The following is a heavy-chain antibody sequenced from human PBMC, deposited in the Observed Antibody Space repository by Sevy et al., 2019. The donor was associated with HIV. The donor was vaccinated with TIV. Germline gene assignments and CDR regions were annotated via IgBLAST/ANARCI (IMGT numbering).Heavy chain of an antibody. CDR3: AITKDYYDSSGYPFDY. Sequence: ASVKVSCKVSGYTLTQLSMHWVRQAPGKGLEWMGSFDPEDGETIYAQKFQDRVTMTEDTSTDTAYMELSSLKSDDTAVFYCAITKDYYDSSGYPFDYWGQGTLVTVSS. J-gene: IGHJ4*02. V-gene: IGHV1-24*01. CDR2: FDPEDGET. CDR1: GYTLTQLS. D-gene: IGHD3-22*01.